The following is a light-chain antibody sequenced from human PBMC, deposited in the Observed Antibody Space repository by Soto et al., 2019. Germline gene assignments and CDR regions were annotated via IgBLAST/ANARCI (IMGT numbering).Light chain of an antibody. CDR2: DVS. Sequence: QPVLTQPASVSGSPGQSITISCTGTSSDVGNYNYVSWYQQHPGKAPKLMIYDVSNRPSGVSNRFSGSKSGITASLTISGLQAEDEADYYCSSYTSSSTYVFGTGTKLTVL. J-gene: IGLJ1*01. CDR3: SSYTSSSTYV. CDR1: SSDVGNYNY. V-gene: IGLV2-14*01.